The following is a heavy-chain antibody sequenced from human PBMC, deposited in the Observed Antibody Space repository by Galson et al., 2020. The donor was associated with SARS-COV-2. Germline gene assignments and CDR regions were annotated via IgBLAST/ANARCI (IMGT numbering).Heavy chain of an antibody. D-gene: IGHD3-22*01. CDR1: GGSFSDYY. CDR3: ARGNRDINMILVVITAVNYHFDG. V-gene: IGHV4-34*01. CDR2: VHHSGTP. J-gene: IGHJ4*02. Sequence: SENLSLTCAVYGGSFSDYYWTWIRQPTGKGLEWIGQVHHSGTPNYNSSLKSRVTISVDTSKNQFSLKLSSVTAADTAVYYCARGNRDINMILVVITAVNYHFDGWGQGTLVTVAS.